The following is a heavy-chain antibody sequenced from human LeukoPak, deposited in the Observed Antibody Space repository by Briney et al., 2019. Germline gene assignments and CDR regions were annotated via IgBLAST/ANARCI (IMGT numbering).Heavy chain of an antibody. CDR1: GFTFSSYW. D-gene: IGHD3-10*01. V-gene: IGHV3-7*01. CDR2: IKQDGSEK. J-gene: IGHJ4*02. Sequence: GGSLRLSCAASGFTFSSYWMNWVRQAPGKGLEWVANIKQDGSEKYYVDSVKGRFSISRDNAKNSLYLQMNSLRAEDTAVYYCARDGYYGSGSDFDSWGQGTLVTVSS. CDR3: ARDGYYGSGSDFDS.